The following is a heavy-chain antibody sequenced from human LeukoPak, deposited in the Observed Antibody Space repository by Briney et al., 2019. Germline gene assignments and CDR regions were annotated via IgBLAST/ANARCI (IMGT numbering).Heavy chain of an antibody. CDR1: GFTFSSYA. Sequence: GRSLRLSCAASGFTFSSYAMHWVRQAPGKGLEWVAVISYDGSNKYYADSVKGRFTISRDNSKNTLYLQMNSLRAEDTAVYYCARESRAKVVPAARSYFDYWGQGTLVTVSS. CDR3: ARESRAKVVPAARSYFDY. D-gene: IGHD2-2*01. J-gene: IGHJ4*02. V-gene: IGHV3-30-3*01. CDR2: ISYDGSNK.